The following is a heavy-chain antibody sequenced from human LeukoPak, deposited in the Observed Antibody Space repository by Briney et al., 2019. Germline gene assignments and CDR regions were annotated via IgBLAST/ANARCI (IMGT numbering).Heavy chain of an antibody. CDR1: GYTFTGYY. Sequence: GASVKVSCKASGYTFTGYYVHWVRQAPGQGLEWMGWINPNSGDTNFAQKFQGRVTMTRDTSISTAYMELSRLRSDDTAVYYCARGDNYDILTGYQTPSHLSDYWGQGTLVTVSP. CDR2: INPNSGDT. V-gene: IGHV1-2*02. D-gene: IGHD3-9*01. J-gene: IGHJ4*02. CDR3: ARGDNYDILTGYQTPSHLSDY.